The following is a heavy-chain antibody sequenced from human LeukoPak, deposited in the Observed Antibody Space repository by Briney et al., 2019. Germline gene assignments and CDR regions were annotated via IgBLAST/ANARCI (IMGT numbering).Heavy chain of an antibody. CDR3: AMPEFIRDCSSTSCSTPFDY. V-gene: IGHV3-30*04. D-gene: IGHD2-2*01. Sequence: GRSLRLSCAASGFTFSSYAMHWVRQAPGKGLEWVAVISYDGSNKYYADSVKGRFTISRDNSKNTLYLQMNSLRAEDTAVYYCAMPEFIRDCSSTSCSTPFDYWGQGTLVTVSS. CDR2: ISYDGSNK. CDR1: GFTFSSYA. J-gene: IGHJ4*02.